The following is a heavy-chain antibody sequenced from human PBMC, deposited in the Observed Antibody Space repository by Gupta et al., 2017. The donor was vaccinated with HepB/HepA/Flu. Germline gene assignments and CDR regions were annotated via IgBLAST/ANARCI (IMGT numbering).Heavy chain of an antibody. CDR2: IDNSGST. Sequence: TVSGDFISTYYWTWIRQPPGKGLEWIGYIDNSGSTNYNPSLKSRVTISQETSKKQFSLKLTSVTAADTAVYYCANLSGYQGTGEADYWGQGTLVAVSS. D-gene: IGHD3-22*01. CDR3: ANLSGYQGTGEADY. V-gene: IGHV4-59*08. J-gene: IGHJ4*02. CDR1: GDFISTYY.